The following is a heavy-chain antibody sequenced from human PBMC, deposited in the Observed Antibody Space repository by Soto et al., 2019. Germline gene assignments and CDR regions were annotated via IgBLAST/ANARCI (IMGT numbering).Heavy chain of an antibody. J-gene: IGHJ6*02. CDR1: GFTYSNHG. D-gene: IGHD1-26*01. V-gene: IGHV3-64*01. CDR2: ITGNGGST. Sequence: EVQLVESGGDLVQPGGSLRLSCAASGFTYSNHGMHWVRQAPGKGLEYVSAITGNGGSTYYATSVKGRFTISRDNSKNMLYLQMGSLRSEDMAVYYSARWGVGATSGMDVRGQGTTVVVPS. CDR3: ARWGVGATSGMDV.